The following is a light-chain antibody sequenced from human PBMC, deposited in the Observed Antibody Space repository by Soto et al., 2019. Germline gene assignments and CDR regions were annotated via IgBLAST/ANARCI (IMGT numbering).Light chain of an antibody. Sequence: DIQLTQSPSFLSASVGDRVTITCRASQGISSYLAWYQQKPGKAPELLIYAASTLQSGVPSRFSGSGSGTEFTLTISSLQPEDFATYYCHQLNSYPWTFGQGTKVEIK. CDR3: HQLNSYPWT. J-gene: IGKJ1*01. CDR1: QGISSY. V-gene: IGKV1-9*01. CDR2: AAS.